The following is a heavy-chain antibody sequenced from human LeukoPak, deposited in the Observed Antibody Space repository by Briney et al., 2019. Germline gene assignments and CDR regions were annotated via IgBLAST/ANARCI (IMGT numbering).Heavy chain of an antibody. J-gene: IGHJ4*02. CDR1: GHTFTSYG. D-gene: IGHD3-22*01. Sequence: ASVKVSCKASGHTFTSYGISWVRQAPGQGLEWMGWISAYNGNTNYAQKLQGRVTMTTDTSTSTAYMELRSLRSDDTAVYYCARDYVSVSYYYDSSGYYYEDYWGQGTLVTVSS. V-gene: IGHV1-18*01. CDR3: ARDYVSVSYYYDSSGYYYEDY. CDR2: ISAYNGNT.